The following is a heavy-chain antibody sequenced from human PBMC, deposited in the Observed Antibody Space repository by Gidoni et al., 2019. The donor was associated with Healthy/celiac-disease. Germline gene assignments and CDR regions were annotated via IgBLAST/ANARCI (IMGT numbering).Heavy chain of an antibody. Sequence: EVQLLESGGGLVQPGGSLRLSCAASGFTFSSYAMSWVRQAPGKGMEWVSASSGSGGSTYDADSVKGRFTISRDNSKNTLYLQMNSLRAEDTAVYYCAKDLSLYDSSGYYSPHDAFDIWGQGTMVTVSS. CDR3: AKDLSLYDSSGYYSPHDAFDI. CDR1: GFTFSSYA. D-gene: IGHD3-22*01. J-gene: IGHJ3*02. V-gene: IGHV3-23*01. CDR2: SSGSGGST.